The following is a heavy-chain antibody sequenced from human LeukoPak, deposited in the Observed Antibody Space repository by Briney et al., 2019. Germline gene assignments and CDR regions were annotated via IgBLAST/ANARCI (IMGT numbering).Heavy chain of an antibody. Sequence: GETLRLSCAASGFTFSSYGMSWVRQAPEKGLEWVSAISGSGGSTYYADSVKGRFTISRDNSKNTLYLQMNSLRAEDTAVYYCAKHLGDGDRVIYYFDYWGQGTLVTVSS. CDR1: GFTFSSYG. CDR2: ISGSGGST. V-gene: IGHV3-23*01. CDR3: AKHLGDGDRVIYYFDY. D-gene: IGHD4-17*01. J-gene: IGHJ4*02.